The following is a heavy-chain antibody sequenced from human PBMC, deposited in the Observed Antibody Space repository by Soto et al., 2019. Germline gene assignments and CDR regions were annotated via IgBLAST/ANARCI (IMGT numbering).Heavy chain of an antibody. CDR2: LYNSGST. D-gene: IGHD4-17*01. J-gene: IGHJ6*02. CDR3: AREPTTVTNYYYYALDV. Sequence: PSETLSLTCTVSGGSIRSYYWSWIRQAPGKGLEWIGYLYNSGSTVYNPSLKSRVTISVDTSKNQFSLKLNSVTAADTAVYYCAREPTTVTNYYYYALDVWGQGTTVTVS. V-gene: IGHV4-59*01. CDR1: GGSIRSYY.